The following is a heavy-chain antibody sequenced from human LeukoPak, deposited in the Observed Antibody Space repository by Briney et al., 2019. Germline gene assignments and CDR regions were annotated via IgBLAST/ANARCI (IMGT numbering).Heavy chain of an antibody. CDR2: IYYSGST. CDR1: GGSFSGYY. D-gene: IGHD3-22*01. J-gene: IGHJ5*02. V-gene: IGHV4-59*01. Sequence: PSETLSLTCAVYGGSFSGYYWNWIRQPPGKGLEWIGYIYYSGSTDYNPSLKSRVIISIDTSKNQFSLNLSSVTAADTAVYYCATGAGSGYDYWFDPWGQGTLVTVSS. CDR3: ATGAGSGYDYWFDP.